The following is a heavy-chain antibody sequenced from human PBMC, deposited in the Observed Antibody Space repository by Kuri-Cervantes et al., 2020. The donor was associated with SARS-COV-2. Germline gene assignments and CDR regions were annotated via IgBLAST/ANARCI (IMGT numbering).Heavy chain of an antibody. CDR2: ISYDGITK. J-gene: IGHJ4*02. CDR1: GSTFSDDY. CDR3: TREAKADFWTNYPHDVLIDS. Sequence: GGSLRLSCAASGSTFSDDYMSWSRQAPGKGREWVATISYDGITKYYADSVKGRFAISRDNSKDTMYLQMNSLRPEDMASYWCTREAKADFWTNYPHDVLIDSWGQGTLVTVSS. D-gene: IGHD3/OR15-3a*01. V-gene: IGHV3-30*09.